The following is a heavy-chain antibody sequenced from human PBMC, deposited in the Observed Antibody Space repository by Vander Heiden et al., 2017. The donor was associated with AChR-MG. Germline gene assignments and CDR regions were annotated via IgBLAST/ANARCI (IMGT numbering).Heavy chain of an antibody. CDR1: GITFSTYS. Sequence: EVQLVESGGGLVQPGGSLRLSGEASGITFSTYSMNWVRQAPGKGLEWVSFISTTNTIYYADSVKGRFTISRDNAKNSLYLQMNSLRAEDTAVYYCASMFISGWYYFDYWGQGTLVTVSS. J-gene: IGHJ4*02. D-gene: IGHD6-19*01. CDR2: ISTTNTI. V-gene: IGHV3-48*01. CDR3: ASMFISGWYYFDY.